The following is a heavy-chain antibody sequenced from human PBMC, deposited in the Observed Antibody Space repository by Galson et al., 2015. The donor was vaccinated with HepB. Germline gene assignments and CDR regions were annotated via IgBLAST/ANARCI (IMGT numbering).Heavy chain of an antibody. CDR3: VKEGAWFGGDWFDP. Sequence: SLRLSCAGSRFIFRHYAMAWIRQAPGKGLEWVSGINGRGSTRSYSDAVKGRFSISRDNSKDTVFLQMDNLRPEDTAVYYCVKEGAWFGGDWFDPWGQGALVTVS. CDR2: INGRGSTR. D-gene: IGHD3-16*01. V-gene: IGHV3-23*01. J-gene: IGHJ5*02. CDR1: RFIFRHYA.